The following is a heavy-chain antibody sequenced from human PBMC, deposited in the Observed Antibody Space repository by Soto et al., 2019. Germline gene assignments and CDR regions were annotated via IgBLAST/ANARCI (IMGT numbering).Heavy chain of an antibody. CDR2: ISSSSSYI. CDR3: ARDRANYGMDV. V-gene: IGHV3-21*01. CDR1: GFTLSSYS. Sequence: PGGSLRLSCAASGFTLSSYSMNWVRQAPGKGLEWVSSISSSSSYIYYADSVKGRFTISRDNAKNSLYLQMNSLRAEDTAVYYCARDRANYGMDVWGQGTTVTVSS. J-gene: IGHJ6*02.